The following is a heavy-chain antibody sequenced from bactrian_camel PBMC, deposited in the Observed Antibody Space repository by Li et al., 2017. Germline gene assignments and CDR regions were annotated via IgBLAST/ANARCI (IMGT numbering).Heavy chain of an antibody. J-gene: IGHJ4*01. CDR2: IDSDGTT. CDR3: VPCHYSWSAFPF. Sequence: HVQLVESGGGSVQAGGSLRLSCTDISRTYCMGWFRQAPGKQREGVAAIDSDGTTSYTDSVKGRFTISRDNAKNTLYLQWNSLKTEDAAMYYCVPCHYSWSAFPFWGQGTQVTVS. D-gene: IGHD2*01. V-gene: IGHV3S53*01. CDR1: ISRTYC.